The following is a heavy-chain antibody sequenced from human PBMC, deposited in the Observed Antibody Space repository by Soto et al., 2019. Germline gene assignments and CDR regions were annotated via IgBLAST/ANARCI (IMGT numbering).Heavy chain of an antibody. J-gene: IGHJ3*02. Sequence: ASVKVSCKASGYTFTGYYMHWVRQAPGQGLEWMGWINPNSGGTNYAQKFQGWVTMTRDTSISTAYMELSRLRSDDTAVYYCARASSSTIDAFDIWGQGTMVTVSS. CDR3: ARASSSTIDAFDI. CDR2: INPNSGGT. V-gene: IGHV1-2*04. CDR1: GYTFTGYY. D-gene: IGHD6-13*01.